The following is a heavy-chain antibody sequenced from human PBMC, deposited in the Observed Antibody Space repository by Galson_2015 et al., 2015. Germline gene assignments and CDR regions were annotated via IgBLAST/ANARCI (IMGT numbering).Heavy chain of an antibody. CDR3: ASLRGPGYSYGSRPGSLELDP. J-gene: IGHJ5*02. CDR1: GGSISSYY. D-gene: IGHD5-18*01. CDR2: IYYSGST. Sequence: ETLSLTCTVSGGSISSYYWSWIRQPPGKGLEWIGYIYYSGSTNYNPSLKSRVTISVDTSKNQFSLKLSSVTAADTAVYYCASLRGPGYSYGSRPGSLELDPWGQGTLVTVSS. V-gene: IGHV4-59*01.